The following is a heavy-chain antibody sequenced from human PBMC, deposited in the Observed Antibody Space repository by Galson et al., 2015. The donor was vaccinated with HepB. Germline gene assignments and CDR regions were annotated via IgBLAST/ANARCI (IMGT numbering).Heavy chain of an antibody. CDR3: AKGSRAETGRFLEWLFDY. J-gene: IGHJ4*02. CDR1: GFTFSSYA. D-gene: IGHD3-3*01. CDR2: ISGSGGST. V-gene: IGHV3-23*01. Sequence: SLRLSCAASGFTFSSYAMSWVRQAPGKGLEWVSAISGSGGSTYYADSVKGRFTISRDNSKNTLYLQMNSLRAEDTAVYYCAKGSRAETGRFLEWLFDYWGQGTLVTVSS.